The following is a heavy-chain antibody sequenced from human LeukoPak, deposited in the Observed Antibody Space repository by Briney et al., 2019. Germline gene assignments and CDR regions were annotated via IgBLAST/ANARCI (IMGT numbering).Heavy chain of an antibody. Sequence: SETLSLTCTVSGGSTSSYYWSWIRQPPGKGLEWIGYIYYSGSTNYNPSLKSRVTISVDTSKNQFSLKLSSVTAADTAVYYCAREVSGSYHPWYFQHWGQGTLVTVSS. V-gene: IGHV4-59*01. CDR2: IYYSGST. CDR1: GGSTSSYY. D-gene: IGHD3-16*02. CDR3: AREVSGSYHPWYFQH. J-gene: IGHJ1*01.